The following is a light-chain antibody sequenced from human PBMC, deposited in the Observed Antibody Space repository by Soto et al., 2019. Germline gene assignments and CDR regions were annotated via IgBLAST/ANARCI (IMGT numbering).Light chain of an antibody. J-gene: IGKJ2*01. V-gene: IGKV1-16*02. CDR1: QDIGGY. CDR2: AAS. CDR3: QQYKSRPYT. Sequence: DIQMTQSPSSLSASVGDRVTITCRASQDIGGYLAWVQQKPGKAPKSLIYAASSLRGGVASKFSGSGYGTEFTLTIDSLQPEEFASYYCQQYKSRPYTFGQGTKLEI.